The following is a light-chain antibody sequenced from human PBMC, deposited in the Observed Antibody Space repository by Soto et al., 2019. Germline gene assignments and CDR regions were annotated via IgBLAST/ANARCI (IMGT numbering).Light chain of an antibody. V-gene: IGLV2-14*01. CDR2: QVT. Sequence: QSALTQPASVSGSPGQSITISCTGTSSDLAIYNYVSWYQQQPGKAPKLMIYQVTNRHSGVSNRFSGSRSGNTASLTISGLQAEDEADYYCSSYTDSSNYVFGTGTTLTVL. CDR3: SSYTDSSNYV. J-gene: IGLJ1*01. CDR1: SSDLAIYNY.